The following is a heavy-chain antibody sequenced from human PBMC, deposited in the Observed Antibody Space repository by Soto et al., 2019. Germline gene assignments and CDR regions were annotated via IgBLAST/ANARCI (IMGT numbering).Heavy chain of an antibody. CDR1: GYTFTDYY. Sequence: QVPPVQSAAEVKKPVASVKVSCKASGYTFTDYYMHWVRQAPGQGLEWMGWINPNSGGTNYAQKFQGWVTMTRDTSISTAYMELSRLRSDDTAVYYCARQRGGGGYCSSTSCYYFDYWGQGTLGTVSS. CDR3: ARQRGGGGYCSSTSCYYFDY. V-gene: IGHV1-2*04. D-gene: IGHD2-2*01. J-gene: IGHJ4*02. CDR2: INPNSGGT.